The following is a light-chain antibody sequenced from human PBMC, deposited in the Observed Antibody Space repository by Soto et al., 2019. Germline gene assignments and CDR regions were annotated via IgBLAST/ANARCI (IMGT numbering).Light chain of an antibody. J-gene: IGLJ2*01. CDR3: SSYTSSSTDVV. CDR1: SSDVGGYNY. CDR2: DVS. V-gene: IGLV2-14*01. Sequence: QSALTQPASVSGSPGQSITISCTGTSSDVGGYNYVSWYQQHPGKAPKLMIYDVSNRPSGVSNRFSGSKSGNTASLTISGLQAEDEADYYCSSYTSSSTDVVFGGGTKLPVL.